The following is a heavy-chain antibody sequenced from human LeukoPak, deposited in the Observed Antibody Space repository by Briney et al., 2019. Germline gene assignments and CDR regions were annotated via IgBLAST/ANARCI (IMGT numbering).Heavy chain of an antibody. CDR3: ASWTTPTYYYDSGDAFDI. J-gene: IGHJ3*02. CDR2: IGRRGGDE. CDR1: GFTFSDYY. D-gene: IGHD3-22*01. Sequence: GGSLRLSCAASGFTFSDYYMSWIRQCPGKGLERLSYIGRRGGDEHYADSVKGRFTISRDNAKNSLYLQMNSLRAEDTAVYYCASWTTPTYYYDSGDAFDIWGQGTMVTVSS. V-gene: IGHV3-11*06.